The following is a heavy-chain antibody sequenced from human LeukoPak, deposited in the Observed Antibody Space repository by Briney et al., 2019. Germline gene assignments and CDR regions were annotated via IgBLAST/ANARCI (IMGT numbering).Heavy chain of an antibody. CDR2: FDPEDGET. J-gene: IGHJ4*02. CDR3: ATARRYCSGGSCAFDY. Sequence: GASVKVSCKVSGYTLTELSMHWVRQAPGKGLEWMGGFDPEDGETLYAQKFQGRVTMTEDTSTDTAYMELSSLRSEDTAVYYCATARRYCSGGSCAFDYWGQGTLVTVSS. D-gene: IGHD2-15*01. CDR1: GYTLTELS. V-gene: IGHV1-24*01.